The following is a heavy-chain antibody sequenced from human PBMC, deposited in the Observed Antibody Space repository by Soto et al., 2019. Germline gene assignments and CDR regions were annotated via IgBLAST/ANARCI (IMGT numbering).Heavy chain of an antibody. CDR1: EFSFSSYA. J-gene: IGHJ4*02. CDR3: ARTFDTITYYFDY. CDR2: ISFNGNSL. Sequence: GGSLRLSCTASEFSFSSYAMHWIRQSPGKGLEWVAVISFNGNSLHYADSVKDRFTISRDNSKSTLYLQMNNMRTEDTAVYYCARTFDTITYYFDYLGQGTLGTVAS. D-gene: IGHD3-9*01. V-gene: IGHV3-30-3*01.